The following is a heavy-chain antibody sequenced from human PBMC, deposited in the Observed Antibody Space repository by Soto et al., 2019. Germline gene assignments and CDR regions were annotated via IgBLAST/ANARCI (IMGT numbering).Heavy chain of an antibody. CDR2: INTDGTTT. Sequence: EVQLVESGGGLVQPGGSLRLSCAASGFTFSRFWMHWVRQAPGKGLVWVSRINTDGTTTAYADSVKGRFTISRDNSKNTLYLQMSSLRAEDTAVYYCTHCSGESCHGGYFGMDVWGQGTTVTVSS. CDR3: THCSGESCHGGYFGMDV. D-gene: IGHD2-15*01. J-gene: IGHJ6*02. CDR1: GFTFSRFW. V-gene: IGHV3-74*01.